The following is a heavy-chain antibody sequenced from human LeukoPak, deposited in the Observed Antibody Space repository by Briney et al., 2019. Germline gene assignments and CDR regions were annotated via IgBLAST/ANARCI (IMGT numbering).Heavy chain of an antibody. J-gene: IGHJ3*02. CDR3: ARDRSPDFWSGDYRDAFDI. D-gene: IGHD3-3*01. CDR2: ISGYNGNT. Sequence: ASVKVSCKASGYTFTSYGISWVRQAPGQGLEWMGWISGYNGNTNSAQKLQGRVSMTTDTSTGTAYMELRSLRSDDTAVYYCARDRSPDFWSGDYRDAFDIRGQGTMVTVSS. CDR1: GYTFTSYG. V-gene: IGHV1-18*01.